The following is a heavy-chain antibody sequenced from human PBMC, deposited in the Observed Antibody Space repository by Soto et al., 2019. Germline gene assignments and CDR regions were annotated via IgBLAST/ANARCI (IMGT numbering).Heavy chain of an antibody. J-gene: IGHJ4*02. CDR2: IYYSGST. V-gene: IGHV4-39*01. CDR1: GGSISSSSYY. CDR3: ARSMTTVVTLDY. D-gene: IGHD4-17*01. Sequence: PSETLSLTFTVSGGSISSSSYYWGWIRQPPGKGLEWIGSIYYSGSTYYNPSLKSRVTISVDTSKNQFSLKLSSVTAADTAVYYCARSMTTVVTLDYWGQGTLVT.